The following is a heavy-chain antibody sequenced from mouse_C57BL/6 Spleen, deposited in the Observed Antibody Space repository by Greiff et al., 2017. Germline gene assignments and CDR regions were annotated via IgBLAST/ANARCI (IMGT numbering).Heavy chain of an antibody. Sequence: QVQLKQSGAELVRPGASVTLSCKASGYTFTDYEMHWVKQTPVHGLEWIGAIDPETGGTAYNQKFKGKAILTADKSSSTAYMELRSLTSEDSAVYYCPSTTVVARYWYFDVWGTGTTVTVSS. CDR3: PSTTVVARYWYFDV. D-gene: IGHD1-1*01. CDR2: IDPETGGT. J-gene: IGHJ1*03. CDR1: GYTFTDYE. V-gene: IGHV1-15*01.